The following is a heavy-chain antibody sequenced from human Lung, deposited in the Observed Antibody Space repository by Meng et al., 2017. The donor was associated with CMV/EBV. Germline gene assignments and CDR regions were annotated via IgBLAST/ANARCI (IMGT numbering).Heavy chain of an antibody. J-gene: IGHJ4*02. Sequence: EXQLVEXXXGLVQPGXSLRLSXTVSGFTLRSYWMHWVRQAPGKGLEWVSRIHVDGRGISYADSVKGRFTISKDDARNSLHLQMNSLRVEDTAVYYCARGLEENLGWEMGYWGQGTLATVSS. D-gene: IGHD1-26*01. CDR2: IHVDGRGI. CDR1: GFTLRSYW. V-gene: IGHV3-74*01. CDR3: ARGLEENLGWEMGY.